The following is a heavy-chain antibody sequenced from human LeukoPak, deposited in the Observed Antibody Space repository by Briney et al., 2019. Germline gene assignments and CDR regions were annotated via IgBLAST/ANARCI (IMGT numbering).Heavy chain of an antibody. CDR3: VGGRVWLAFDS. CDR2: MYHSGTT. Sequence: SVTLSLTCTVSGGSISSDYWSWIRQPPGKGLEWTGNMYHSGTTNYNPSLRSRVSISVDTSKNQFSLELSSVTAADTAVYYCVGGRVWLAFDSWGQGTLVTVSS. V-gene: IGHV4-59*01. J-gene: IGHJ4*02. D-gene: IGHD5-18*01. CDR1: GGSISSDY.